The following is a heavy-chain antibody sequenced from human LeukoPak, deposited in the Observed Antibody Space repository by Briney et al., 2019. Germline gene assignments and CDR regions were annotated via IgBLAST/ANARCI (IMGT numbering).Heavy chain of an antibody. V-gene: IGHV4-30-2*06. CDR1: GGSISGGGYF. Sequence: SESLSLTCTVSGGSISGGGYFWNWIRQSPGKGLEWVGYIYHSGTTDYNPFLKSRITISVDRSKNQFSLKLSSVTAADTAVYYCARGKWYFDLWGRGTLVTVSS. CDR3: ARGKWYFDL. J-gene: IGHJ2*01. CDR2: IYHSGTT.